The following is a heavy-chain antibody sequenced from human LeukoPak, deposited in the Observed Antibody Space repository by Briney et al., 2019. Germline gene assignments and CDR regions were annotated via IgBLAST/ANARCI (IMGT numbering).Heavy chain of an antibody. CDR3: ARDLSVGAKPDLGFDY. CDR1: GFTFSSYE. V-gene: IGHV3-21*01. D-gene: IGHD1-26*01. CDR2: ISSSSSYI. J-gene: IGHJ4*02. Sequence: GGSLRLSCAASGFTFSSYEMNWVRQAPGKGLEWVSSISSSSSYIYYADSVKGRFTISRDNAKNSLYLQMISLRAEDTAVYYCARDLSVGAKPDLGFDYWGQGTLVTVSS.